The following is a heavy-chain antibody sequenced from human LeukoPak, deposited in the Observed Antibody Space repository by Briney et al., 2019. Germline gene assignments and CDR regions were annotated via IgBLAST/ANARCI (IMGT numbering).Heavy chain of an antibody. D-gene: IGHD4-23*01. CDR2: SYSGGST. Sequence: GGSLRLSCAASGFTVSSNYMSWVRRAPGKGLEWVSVSYSGGSTYYADSVKGRFTISRHNSKNTLYLQMNSLRAEDTAVYYYASHYDYGGTPLDYGGKGPLATFPS. J-gene: IGHJ4*02. CDR3: ASHYDYGGTPLDY. V-gene: IGHV3-53*04. CDR1: GFTVSSNY.